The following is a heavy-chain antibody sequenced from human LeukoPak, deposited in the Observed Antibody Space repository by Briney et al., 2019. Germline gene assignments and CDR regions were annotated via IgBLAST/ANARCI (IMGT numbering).Heavy chain of an antibody. CDR3: ARRGGKNYGDYVLYYYYMDV. CDR1: GYTFTSYG. J-gene: IGHJ6*03. CDR2: ISAYNGKK. D-gene: IGHD4-17*01. Sequence: ASVKVSCKASGYTFTSYGISWVRQAPGQGLEWMGWISAYNGKKNYAQKLQGRVTMTTDTSTSTAYMELRSLRSDDTAVYYCARRGGKNYGDYVLYYYYMDVWGKGTTVTVSS. V-gene: IGHV1-18*01.